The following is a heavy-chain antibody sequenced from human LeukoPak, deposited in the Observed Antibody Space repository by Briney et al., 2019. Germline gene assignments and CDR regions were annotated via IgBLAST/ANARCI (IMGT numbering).Heavy chain of an antibody. CDR2: MNPNSGNT. CDR3: ARDGGIDDYVWGSYRYTFDY. V-gene: IGHV1-8*01. Sequence: ASVKVSCKASGYTFTSYDINWVRQATGQGLEWMGWMNPNSGNTGYAQKFQGRVTMTRNTSISTAYMELSSLRSEDTAVYYCARDGGIDDYVWGSYRYTFDYWGQGALVTVSS. D-gene: IGHD3-16*02. J-gene: IGHJ4*02. CDR1: GYTFTSYD.